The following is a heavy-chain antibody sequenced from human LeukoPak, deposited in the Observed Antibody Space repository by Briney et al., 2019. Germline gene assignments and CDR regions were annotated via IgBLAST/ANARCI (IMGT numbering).Heavy chain of an antibody. CDR2: ISGNGGAT. J-gene: IGHJ4*02. CDR3: AKAVAGYSFDY. D-gene: IGHD5-24*01. V-gene: IGHV3-23*01. Sequence: GGSLRFSCAASGFTFSNYRLTWVRQAPGRGLEWVSAISGNGGATYYADSVKGRFTISRDNAKNTLYLEMNSLRAEDTAVYYCAKAVAGYSFDYWGQGTLLTVSS. CDR1: GFTFSNYR.